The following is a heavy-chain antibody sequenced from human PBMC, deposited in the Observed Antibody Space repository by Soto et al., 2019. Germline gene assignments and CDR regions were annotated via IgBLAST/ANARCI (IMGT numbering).Heavy chain of an antibody. V-gene: IGHV3-7*01. CDR2: IKCDGSEK. D-gene: IGHD3-22*01. CDR1: GFTFSRSW. Sequence: PGGSLRLSCAASGFTFSRSWMHWVCQAPEKGLEWVADIKCDGSEKYCVDSVKGRLTISRDNAKNSLYLQMNSLRAEDTAVYYCARPTYYYDSSGPPGYWGQGTLVTVSS. J-gene: IGHJ4*02. CDR3: ARPTYYYDSSGPPGY.